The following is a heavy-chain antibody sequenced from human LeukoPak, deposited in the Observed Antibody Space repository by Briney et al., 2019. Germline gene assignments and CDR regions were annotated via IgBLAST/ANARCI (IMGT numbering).Heavy chain of an antibody. CDR1: RHTFTNYG. D-gene: IGHD1-26*01. CDR3: ARSLNYYSGNYQLYDY. Sequence: ASVKDSCKASRHTFTNYGISWVRQPPAQALEWMGWISGYNGNTKYPQKFHGRATMTTDTSTSTAYMELRSLRCDDRAVYYCARSLNYYSGNYQLYDYWGQGTLVTVSS. CDR2: ISGYNGNT. J-gene: IGHJ4*02. V-gene: IGHV1-18*01.